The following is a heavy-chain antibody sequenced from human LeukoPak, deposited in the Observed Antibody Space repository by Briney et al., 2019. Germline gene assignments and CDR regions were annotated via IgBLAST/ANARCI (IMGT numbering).Heavy chain of an antibody. CDR3: ARAQRRNYYDSSGTGDY. Sequence: GGSLRLSCAASGFTFSSYEMNWVRQAPGKGLEWVANIKQDGSEKYYVDSVKGRFTISRDNAKNSLYLQMNSLRAEDTAVYYCARAQRRNYYDSSGTGDYWGQGTLVTVSS. J-gene: IGHJ4*02. V-gene: IGHV3-7*01. CDR1: GFTFSSYE. CDR2: IKQDGSEK. D-gene: IGHD3-22*01.